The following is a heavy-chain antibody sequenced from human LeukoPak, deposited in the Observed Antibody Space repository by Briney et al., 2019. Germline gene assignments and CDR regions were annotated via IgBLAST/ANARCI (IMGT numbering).Heavy chain of an antibody. J-gene: IGHJ6*03. V-gene: IGHV1-18*01. CDR3: ARDAYYGSGRGYYYYMDV. Sequence: GASVKVFCKASGYNFTRYGISWVRQAPGQGLEWMGWISAYNGNTNYAQKLQGRVTMTTDTSTSTAYMELRSLRSDDTAVYYCARDAYYGSGRGYYYYMDVWGKGTTVTVSS. CDR1: GYNFTRYG. D-gene: IGHD3-10*01. CDR2: ISAYNGNT.